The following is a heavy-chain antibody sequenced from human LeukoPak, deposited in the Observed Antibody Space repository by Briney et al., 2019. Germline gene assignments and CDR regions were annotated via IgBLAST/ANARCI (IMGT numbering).Heavy chain of an antibody. D-gene: IGHD3-22*01. Sequence: ASVKVSCKASGYTFTGYYMHWVRQAPGQGLEWMGWINPNSGGTNYAQKFQGRVTMTRDTSISTVYMELSRLRSDDTAEYYCAREAAGYYDSSAYLFDWGQGTLVTVSS. CDR1: GYTFTGYY. V-gene: IGHV1-2*02. J-gene: IGHJ4*02. CDR3: AREAAGYYDSSAYLFD. CDR2: INPNSGGT.